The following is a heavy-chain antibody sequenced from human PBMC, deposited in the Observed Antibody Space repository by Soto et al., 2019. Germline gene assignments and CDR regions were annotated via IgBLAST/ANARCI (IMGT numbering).Heavy chain of an antibody. J-gene: IGHJ5*02. CDR2: ISAYNGNT. Sequence: ASVKVSCKASGYTFTSYGISWVRQAPGQGLEWMGWISAYNGNTNYAQKLQGRVTMTTDTSTNTAYMELRSLRSDDTAVYYCARDGQYCSGGSCYSDLNWFDPWGQGTLVTVSS. CDR3: ARDGQYCSGGSCYSDLNWFDP. V-gene: IGHV1-18*01. D-gene: IGHD2-15*01. CDR1: GYTFTSYG.